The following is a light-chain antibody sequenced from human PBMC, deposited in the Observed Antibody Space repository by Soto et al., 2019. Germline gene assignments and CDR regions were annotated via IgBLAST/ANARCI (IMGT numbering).Light chain of an antibody. Sequence: DIPMTQSPSSLSASVGDRVTITCRASQSISSYLNWYQQQPGKPPKLLIYAASSLQSGVPSRFSGSGSGTHFTLTISSLQPEDVATYYCQQSYSTPWTFGQGTKVEIK. CDR3: QQSYSTPWT. CDR1: QSISSY. V-gene: IGKV1-39*01. CDR2: AAS. J-gene: IGKJ1*01.